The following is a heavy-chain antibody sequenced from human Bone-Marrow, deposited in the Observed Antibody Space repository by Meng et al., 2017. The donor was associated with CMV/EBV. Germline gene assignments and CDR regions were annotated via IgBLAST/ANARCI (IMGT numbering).Heavy chain of an antibody. Sequence: SRTLSCRVSGFTFGDYAMSWVRQATGKGLEWVGFIRNKPYGQTTEYAASVKGRFTTSRDDSNSIAYLQMNSLETEDTAVYYCTRIRYSYGYGAFDIWGQGTLVTFS. J-gene: IGHJ3*02. CDR2: IRNKPYGQTT. V-gene: IGHV3-49*04. CDR3: TRIRYSYGYGAFDI. D-gene: IGHD5-18*01. CDR1: GFTFGDYA.